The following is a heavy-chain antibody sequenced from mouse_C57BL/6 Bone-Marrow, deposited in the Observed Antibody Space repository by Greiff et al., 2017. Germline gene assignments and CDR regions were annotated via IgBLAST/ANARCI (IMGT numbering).Heavy chain of an antibody. V-gene: IGHV1-55*01. D-gene: IGHD1-1*01. CDR3: ARSDYYGSSSFAY. CDR2: IYPGSGST. Sequence: VQLQQPGAELVKPGASVKMSCKASGYTFTSYWITWVKQRPGPGLEWIGDIYPGSGSTNYNEKFTSKATLSVDTSASPAYMQLSSLTSEDSAVYDCARSDYYGSSSFAYWGQGTLVTVSA. J-gene: IGHJ3*01. CDR1: GYTFTSYW.